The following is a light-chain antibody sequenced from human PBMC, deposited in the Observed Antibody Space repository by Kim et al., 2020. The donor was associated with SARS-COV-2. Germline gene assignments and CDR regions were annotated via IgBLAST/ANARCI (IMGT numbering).Light chain of an antibody. CDR1: QSVSSNF. V-gene: IGKV3-20*01. CDR2: SAS. Sequence: ENVLTQSPGPLPLSPGERATLSCRASQSVSSNFLAWYQQKAGQAPRLLIYSASSRASGIPDRFSGSGSGTDFTLTISTLEPEDFAVYYCQQYATSPETFGQGTKVEIK. CDR3: QQYATSPET. J-gene: IGKJ1*01.